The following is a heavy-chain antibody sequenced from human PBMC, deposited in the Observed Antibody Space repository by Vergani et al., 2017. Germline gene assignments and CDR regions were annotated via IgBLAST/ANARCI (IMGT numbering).Heavy chain of an antibody. CDR1: GFTFSSYW. J-gene: IGHJ4*02. D-gene: IGHD6-6*01. CDR3: AREDICSSSSGCFDY. CDR2: IKQDGSDK. V-gene: IGHV3-7*01. Sequence: VQLVESGGGVVQPGRSLRLSCAASGFTFSSYWMSWVRQAPGKGLEWVANIKQDGSDKYYVDSVKGRFTISRDNSKNTLYLQMNSLRAEDTAVYYCAREDICSSSSGCFDYWGQGTLVTVSS.